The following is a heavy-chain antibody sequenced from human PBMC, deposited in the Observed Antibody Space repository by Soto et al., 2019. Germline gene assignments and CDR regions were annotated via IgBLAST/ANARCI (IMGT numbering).Heavy chain of an antibody. CDR2: IFSNDEK. CDR1: GFSLSNARTG. J-gene: IGHJ6*02. Sequence: SGPTLVNPTETLTLTCTVSGFSLSNARTGVSWIRQPPGKALEWLAHIFSNDEKSYSTSLNSRLTISKDTSKSQVVLTMTNMDPVDTATYYCARILEDTDYYYYGMDVWGQGTTVTVSS. CDR3: ARILEDTDYYYYGMDV. V-gene: IGHV2-26*01. D-gene: IGHD5-18*01.